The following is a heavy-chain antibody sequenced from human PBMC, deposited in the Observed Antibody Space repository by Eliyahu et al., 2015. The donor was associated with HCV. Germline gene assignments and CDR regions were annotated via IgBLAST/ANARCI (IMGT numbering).Heavy chain of an antibody. CDR3: ARGYFYDPSGFKS. J-gene: IGHJ4*02. CDR1: GVSISTGSND. V-gene: IGHV4-61*02. CDR2: IYADGYT. Sequence: QVQLQESGPGLVKPSQTLSLXCXVSGVSISTGSNDWSWIRQPAGKGLEWIGRIYADGYTIYNPSFKSRVTMSVDTSKNQFSLNLSSVTAADTAVYYCARGYFYDPSGFKSWGQGTLVTVSS. D-gene: IGHD3-22*01.